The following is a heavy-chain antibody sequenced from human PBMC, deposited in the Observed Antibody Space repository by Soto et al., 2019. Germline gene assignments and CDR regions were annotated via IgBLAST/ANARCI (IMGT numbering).Heavy chain of an antibody. J-gene: IGHJ4*02. Sequence: GGSLTLSSAASGFTFSSYAMSWVRQAPGKGLEWFSAISGSGGSTYYADSVKGRFTISRDNSKNTLYLQMNSLRAEDTAVYYCAKDPRAFRGRIVVVTLYYFDYWGQGTLVTSPQ. D-gene: IGHD3-22*01. CDR2: ISGSGGST. CDR3: AKDPRAFRGRIVVVTLYYFDY. V-gene: IGHV3-23*01. CDR1: GFTFSSYA.